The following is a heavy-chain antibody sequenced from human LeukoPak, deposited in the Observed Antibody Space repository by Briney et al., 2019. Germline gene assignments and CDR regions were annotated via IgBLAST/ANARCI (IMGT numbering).Heavy chain of an antibody. Sequence: GGSLRLSCAASGSIFSNYWMTWVRQAPGKALEWVANIKPDGSGEYYVDSLKGRLTISRDNAENSLFLQMNNLRVDDTAVYYCARSGGYGWDYWGQGAVVTVSS. V-gene: IGHV3-7*01. J-gene: IGHJ4*02. D-gene: IGHD5-12*01. CDR1: GSIFSNYW. CDR3: ARSGGYGWDY. CDR2: IKPDGSGE.